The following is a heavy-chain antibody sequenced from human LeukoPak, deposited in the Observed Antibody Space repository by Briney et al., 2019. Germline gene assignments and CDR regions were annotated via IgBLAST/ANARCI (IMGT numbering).Heavy chain of an antibody. J-gene: IGHJ4*02. Sequence: ASVKVSCKASGYTFTSYAMNWVRQATGQGLEWMGWMNPNSGNTGYAQKLQGRVTMTTDTSTSTAYMELRSLRSDDTAVYYCARELRYCSSTSCYKGGFDYWGQGTLVTVSS. CDR2: MNPNSGNT. CDR1: GYTFTSYA. D-gene: IGHD2-2*01. V-gene: IGHV1-8*02. CDR3: ARELRYCSSTSCYKGGFDY.